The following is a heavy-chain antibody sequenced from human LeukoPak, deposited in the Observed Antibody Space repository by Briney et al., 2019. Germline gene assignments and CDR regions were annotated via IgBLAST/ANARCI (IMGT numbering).Heavy chain of an antibody. Sequence: GRSLRLSCAASGFTFSNYAMHWVRQAPGKGLEWVALISYDGINKYYADSVKGRFTFSRDNSKNTLYLQMNSLRPEDTAVYYCATSIVGFTYDEHFQHWGQGTLVTVSS. CDR3: ATSIVGFTYDEHFQH. D-gene: IGHD1-26*01. CDR2: ISYDGINK. V-gene: IGHV3-30-3*01. J-gene: IGHJ1*01. CDR1: GFTFSNYA.